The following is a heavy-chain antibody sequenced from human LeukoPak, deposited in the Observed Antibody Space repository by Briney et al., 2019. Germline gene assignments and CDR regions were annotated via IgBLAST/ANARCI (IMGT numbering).Heavy chain of an antibody. D-gene: IGHD6-19*01. Sequence: GGSLRLSCAASGFTVSSNYMSWVRQAPGKGLEWVSVIYSGGSTYYADSVKGRFTISRDNSKNTLYLQMNSLRAEDTAVYYCAKEIAVAGRNWFDPWGQGTLVTVSS. J-gene: IGHJ5*02. CDR1: GFTVSSNY. V-gene: IGHV3-53*01. CDR2: IYSGGST. CDR3: AKEIAVAGRNWFDP.